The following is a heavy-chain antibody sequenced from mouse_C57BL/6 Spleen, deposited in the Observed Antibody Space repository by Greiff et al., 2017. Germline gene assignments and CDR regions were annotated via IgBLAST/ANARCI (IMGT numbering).Heavy chain of an antibody. J-gene: IGHJ4*01. CDR1: GYTFTSYW. V-gene: IGHV1-53*01. Sequence: QVQLQQPGTELVKPGASVKLSCKASGYTFTSYWMHWVKQRPGQGLEWIGNINPSNGGTNYNEKFKSKATLTVDKFSSTAYMQLSSLTSEDSAVYYCAREGGYHYAMDYWGQGTSVTVSS. CDR3: AREGGYHYAMDY. D-gene: IGHD2-2*01. CDR2: INPSNGGT.